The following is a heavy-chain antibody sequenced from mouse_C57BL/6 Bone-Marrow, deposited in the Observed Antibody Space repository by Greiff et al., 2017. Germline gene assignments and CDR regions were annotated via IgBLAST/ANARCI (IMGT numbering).Heavy chain of an antibody. Sequence: QVQLQQSGAELVRPGASVKLSCKASGYTFTDYYINWVKQRPGQGLEWIARIYPGSGNTYYNEKFKGKATLTAEKSSSTAYMQLSSLTSEDSAVYCCARDGRLREGVYWGQGTTLTVSS. V-gene: IGHV1-76*01. CDR1: GYTFTDYY. CDR3: ARDGRLREGVY. D-gene: IGHD2-4*01. CDR2: IYPGSGNT. J-gene: IGHJ2*01.